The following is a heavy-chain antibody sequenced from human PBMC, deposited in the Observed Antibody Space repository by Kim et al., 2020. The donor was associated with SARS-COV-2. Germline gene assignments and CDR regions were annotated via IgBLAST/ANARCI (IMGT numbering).Heavy chain of an antibody. CDR3: ARHVEQLVDFDY. CDR1: GGSISSSSYY. Sequence: SETLSLTCTVSGGSISSSSYYWGWIRQPPGKGLEWIRSIYYSGSTYYNPSLKSRVTISVDTSKNQFSLKLSSVTAADTAVYYCARHVEQLVDFDYWGQGTLVTVSS. CDR2: IYYSGST. V-gene: IGHV4-39*01. D-gene: IGHD6-13*01. J-gene: IGHJ4*02.